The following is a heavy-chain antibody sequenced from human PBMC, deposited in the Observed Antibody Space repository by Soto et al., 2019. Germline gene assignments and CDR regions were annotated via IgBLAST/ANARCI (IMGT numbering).Heavy chain of an antibody. D-gene: IGHD2-15*01. V-gene: IGHV1-18*01. CDR3: ARDLGYCRSGTCYREWFDP. J-gene: IGHJ5*02. CDR2: VRGDNGHT. CDR1: GYTFTTHG. Sequence: QVQLVQSGAEVKKPGASVKVSCKASGYTFTTHGISWVRQDPGQGLEWMGWVRGDNGHTNYAQSLQGRVTMTTDTSTNTAYMELRSLRSDDTAVYYCARDLGYCRSGTCYREWFDPWGQGTLLTVSS.